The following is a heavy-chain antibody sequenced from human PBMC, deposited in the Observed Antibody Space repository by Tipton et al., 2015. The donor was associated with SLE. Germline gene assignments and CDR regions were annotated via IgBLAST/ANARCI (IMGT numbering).Heavy chain of an antibody. J-gene: IGHJ6*02. CDR1: GYSISSGYF. D-gene: IGHD6-19*01. CDR3: ARGRLDHIVVTGYGMDV. CDR2: IYHSGST. V-gene: IGHV4-38-2*02. Sequence: TLSLTCTVSGYSISSGYFWGWIRQPPGKGLEWIGSIYHSGSTYYNPSLESRVTISVDRSRNQISLKMNSVTAADTAVYYCARGRLDHIVVTGYGMDVWGQGTAVTVSS.